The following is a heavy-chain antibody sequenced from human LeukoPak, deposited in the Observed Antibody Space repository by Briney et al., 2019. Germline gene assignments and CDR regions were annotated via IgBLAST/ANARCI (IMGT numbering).Heavy chain of an antibody. J-gene: IGHJ4*02. CDR2: TFYRSKWFT. V-gene: IGHV6-1*01. Sequence: SQTLSLTCTISGDSVSSDSAAWNWVRPSPSRGLEWLGRTFYRSKWFTNYAVSVQSRITINADTSKNQFSLQLSSVTPEDTAVYYCTRKGTVTTPFDFWGQGILVTVSS. CDR3: TRKGTVTTPFDF. CDR1: GDSVSSDSAA. D-gene: IGHD4-11*01.